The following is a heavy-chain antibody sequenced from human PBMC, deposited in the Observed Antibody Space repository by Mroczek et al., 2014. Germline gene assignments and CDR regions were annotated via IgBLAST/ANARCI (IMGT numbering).Heavy chain of an antibody. V-gene: IGHV4-61*02. D-gene: IGHD4-17*01. J-gene: IGHJ4*02. CDR2: IYTSGST. Sequence: QVQLVESGPGLVKPSQTLSLTCTVSGGSISSGSYYWSWIRQPAGKGLEWIGRIYTSGSTNYNPSLKSRVTISVDTSKNQFSLKLSSVTAADTAVYYCARGNGDYAHVLYYFDYWGQGTLVTVSS. CDR3: ARGNGDYAHVLYYFDY. CDR1: GGSISSGSYY.